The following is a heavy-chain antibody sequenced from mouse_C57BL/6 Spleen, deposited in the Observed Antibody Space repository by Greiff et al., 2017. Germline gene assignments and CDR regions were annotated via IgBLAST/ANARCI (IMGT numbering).Heavy chain of an antibody. J-gene: IGHJ3*01. CDR2: INPSSGYT. CDR3: ATYYSNYEGFAY. Sequence: VQLKESGAELAKPGASVKLSCKASGYTFTSYWMHWVKQRPGQGLEWIGYINPSSGYTKYNQKFKDKATLTADKSSSTAYMQLSSLTYEDSAVYYCATYYSNYEGFAYWGQGTLVTVSA. CDR1: GYTFTSYW. D-gene: IGHD2-5*01. V-gene: IGHV1-7*01.